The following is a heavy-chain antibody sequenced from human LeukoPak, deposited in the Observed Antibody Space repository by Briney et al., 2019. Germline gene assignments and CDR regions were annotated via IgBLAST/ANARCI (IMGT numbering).Heavy chain of an antibody. Sequence: SQTLSLTCTVSGGSISSGTYYWRWIRQPAGKGLEWIGRISTSGSTDYNPSLKSRVTISVDMSKNQFSLKLSSVTAADTAVYYCAMGGGLGIVDYWGQGTLITVSS. J-gene: IGHJ4*02. CDR2: ISTSGST. CDR3: AMGGGLGIVDY. V-gene: IGHV4-61*02. D-gene: IGHD7-27*01. CDR1: GGSISSGTYY.